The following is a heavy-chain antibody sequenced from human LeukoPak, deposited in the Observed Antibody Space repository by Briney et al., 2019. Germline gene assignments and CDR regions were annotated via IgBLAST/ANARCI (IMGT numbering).Heavy chain of an antibody. V-gene: IGHV5-51*01. CDR1: GYTFSSYW. J-gene: IGHJ6*03. CDR3: ARLAYCSNDVCYSNYYYSMHV. D-gene: IGHD2-8*01. CDR2: IYPDDSDT. Sequence: GESLKISCKGSGYTFSSYWIGWVRQMPGKGLEWMGIIYPDDSDTRYSPSFQGLVTISADKSISTAYLQWSSLKASDTAMYYCARLAYCSNDVCYSNYYYSMHVWGKGTTVTVSS.